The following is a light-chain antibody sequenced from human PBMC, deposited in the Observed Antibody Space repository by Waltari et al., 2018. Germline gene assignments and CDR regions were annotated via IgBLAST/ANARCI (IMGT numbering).Light chain of an antibody. CDR3: QTGGHGTWV. CDR1: SGHSSNV. CDR2: VNSDGSH. Sequence: QLVLTQSPSASASLGASVKLTCTTSSGHSSNVIAWLQQQPEKGPRYLMKVNSDGSHSKGDEIPDRFSGSSSGTERYLTISSLQSEDEADYYCQTGGHGTWVFGGGTKLTVL. J-gene: IGLJ3*02. V-gene: IGLV4-69*01.